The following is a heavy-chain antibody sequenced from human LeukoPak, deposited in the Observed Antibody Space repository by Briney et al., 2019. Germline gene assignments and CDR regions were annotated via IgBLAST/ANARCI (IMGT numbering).Heavy chain of an antibody. CDR3: ARGPIHLWLHNGMDV. D-gene: IGHD5-18*01. CDR1: GFIFGDHA. J-gene: IGHJ6*02. Sequence: GQSLRLSCTASGFIFGDHAMSWVRQAPGKGLEWVGFIRSKAYGGTTEYAASVKGRFTISRDDSEGIAYLQMISLRIDDTAVYYCARGPIHLWLHNGMDVWGQGTTVIVFS. CDR2: IRSKAYGGTT. V-gene: IGHV3-49*04.